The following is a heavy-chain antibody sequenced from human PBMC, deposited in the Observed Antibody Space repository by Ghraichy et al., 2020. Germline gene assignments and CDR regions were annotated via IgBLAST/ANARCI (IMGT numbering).Heavy chain of an antibody. V-gene: IGHV3-53*01. CDR1: GFTVSSNY. J-gene: IGHJ6*03. D-gene: IGHD6-6*01. Sequence: GGSLRLSCVASGFTVSSNYMSWVRQAPGKGLEWVSVIYSGGSTYYADSVKGRFTISRDNSKNTLYLQMNSLRAEDTAVYYCARDKQLVIVYYYHYYMDVWGKGTTVTVS. CDR3: ARDKQLVIVYYYHYYMDV. CDR2: IYSGGST.